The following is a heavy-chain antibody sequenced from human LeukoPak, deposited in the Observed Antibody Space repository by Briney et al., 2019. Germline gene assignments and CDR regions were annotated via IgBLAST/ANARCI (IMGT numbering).Heavy chain of an antibody. CDR3: ARVRWLQLGHFDY. V-gene: IGHV4-34*01. Sequence: PSETLSLTCSVYGGSFSGHYWSWIRQPPGKGLEWIASMSYRGSTYYNPSLKSRVTISVDTSRNQFSLKLSSVTAADTAVYYCARVRWLQLGHFDYWGQGSLVTVSS. J-gene: IGHJ4*02. CDR1: GGSFSGHY. CDR2: MSYRGST. D-gene: IGHD5-24*01.